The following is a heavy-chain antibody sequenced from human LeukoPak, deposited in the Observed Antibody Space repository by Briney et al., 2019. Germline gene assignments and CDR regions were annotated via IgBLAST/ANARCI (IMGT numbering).Heavy chain of an antibody. CDR2: IYHSGST. J-gene: IGHJ4*02. Sequence: SETLSLTCTVSGYSISSGYYWGWIRQPPGKGLEWIGSIYHSGSTYCNPSLKSRVTISVDTSKNQSSLKLSSVTAADTAVYYCARDQGNGYKIDYWGQGTLVTVSS. CDR3: ARDQGNGYKIDY. V-gene: IGHV4-38-2*02. D-gene: IGHD5-24*01. CDR1: GYSISSGYY.